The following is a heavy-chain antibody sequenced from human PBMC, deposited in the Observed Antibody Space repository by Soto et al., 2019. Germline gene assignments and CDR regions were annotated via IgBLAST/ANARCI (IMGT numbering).Heavy chain of an antibody. CDR1: GFSFSSYA. CDR2: ISGSDGKT. CDR3: ARWSYLDY. Sequence: GGSLRLSCAASGFSFSSYALSWVRQAPGKGLEWVSTISGSDGKTFYADSVKGRFSISRDTSQNTLYLQMNSLRADDTAIYYCARWSYLDYWGQGTRVTVSS. V-gene: IGHV3-23*01. J-gene: IGHJ4*02. D-gene: IGHD3-3*01.